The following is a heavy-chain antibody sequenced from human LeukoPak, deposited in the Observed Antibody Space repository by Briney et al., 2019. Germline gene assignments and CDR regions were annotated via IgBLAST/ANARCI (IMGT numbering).Heavy chain of an antibody. D-gene: IGHD1-14*01. CDR3: ARHPAERVSYWYGMDV. V-gene: IGHV4-39*01. CDR2: MYYSGNT. Sequence: SETLSLTRHVSGGSISSSSDYWGWIRQPPGKGLEWIGRMYYSGNTYYNPSLKSRVTISVDTSKNQFSLKLSSVTAADTAVYYCARHPAERVSYWYGMDVWGQGTTVTVSS. J-gene: IGHJ6*02. CDR1: GGSISSSSDY.